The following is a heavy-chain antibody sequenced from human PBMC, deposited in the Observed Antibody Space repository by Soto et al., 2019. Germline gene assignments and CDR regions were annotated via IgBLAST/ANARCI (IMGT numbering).Heavy chain of an antibody. Sequence: QVQLVQSGAEVKKPGSSVKVSCKASGGTFSSYAISWVRQAPGQGLEWMGGIIPIFGTANSAQKFQGRVTITADESTSTAYMGLSSLRSEDTAVYYCARVWGDYGDYVSWFDPWGQGTQVTVSS. V-gene: IGHV1-69*01. J-gene: IGHJ5*02. CDR2: IIPIFGTA. D-gene: IGHD4-17*01. CDR3: ARVWGDYGDYVSWFDP. CDR1: GGTFSSYA.